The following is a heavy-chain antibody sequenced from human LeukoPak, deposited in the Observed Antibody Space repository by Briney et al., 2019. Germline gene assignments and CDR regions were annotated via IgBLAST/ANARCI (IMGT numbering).Heavy chain of an antibody. Sequence: SETLSLTCAVYGGSFSGYSWTWIRQPPGKGLEWIGEIDHTGSTNYNASLTSRVTISADTSQNQFSLRLSSVTATDTAVYYCARVYVTVVRGSWRDPWGQGTLVTVSS. CDR3: ARVYVTVVRGSWRDP. V-gene: IGHV4-34*01. J-gene: IGHJ5*02. CDR2: IDHTGST. CDR1: GGSFSGYS. D-gene: IGHD3-10*01.